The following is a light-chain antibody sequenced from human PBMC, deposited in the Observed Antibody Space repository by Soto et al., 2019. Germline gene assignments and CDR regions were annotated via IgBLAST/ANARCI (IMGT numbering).Light chain of an antibody. CDR3: LQYNKWPPLT. CDR2: AAS. CDR1: QSVSSD. V-gene: IGKV3-15*01. Sequence: VMTQSPATLSVSPGGRATLSCRASQSVSSDLAWYQQKPGQAPTLLIYAASTRATAIPARFSGSGSGTEFTLTISSLQSEDFAVYYCLQYNKWPPLTFGGGTKVEIK. J-gene: IGKJ4*01.